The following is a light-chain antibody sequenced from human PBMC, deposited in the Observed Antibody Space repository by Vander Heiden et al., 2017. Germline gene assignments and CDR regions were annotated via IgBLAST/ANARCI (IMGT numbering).Light chain of an antibody. CDR1: SGHSSYA. CDR2: LNSDGSH. J-gene: IGLJ3*02. Sequence: QLVLTQSPSASASLGASVTLTCTLSSGHSSYAIAWHQQQPQKGPRYLMKLNSDGSHSKGDGIPDRCSGSSSGAERYLTISSLQAEDEADYYCQTWVTGSRVFGGGTKLTVL. CDR3: QTWVTGSRV. V-gene: IGLV4-69*01.